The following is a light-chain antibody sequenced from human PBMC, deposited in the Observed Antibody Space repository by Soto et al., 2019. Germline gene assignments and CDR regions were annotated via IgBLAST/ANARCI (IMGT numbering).Light chain of an antibody. Sequence: DIQMTQSPSSLSASLGDRVTITCQASQDIRFYLNWYQHKTGQAPKLLIYDASQLETGVPSKFSGSGSGTDFTFTINNLQAEDIGTYYCQHYNSLPITCGQGTRLEIK. J-gene: IGKJ5*01. CDR2: DAS. V-gene: IGKV1-33*01. CDR1: QDIRFY. CDR3: QHYNSLPIT.